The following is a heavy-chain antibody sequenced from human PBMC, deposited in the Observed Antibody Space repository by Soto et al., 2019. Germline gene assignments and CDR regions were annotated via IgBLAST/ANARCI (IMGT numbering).Heavy chain of an antibody. CDR3: ARGDTGYSSSWAPGGGAMYGMDV. V-gene: IGHV1-2*04. Sequence: ASVKVSCKASGYTFTGYYMHWVRQAPGQGLEWMGWINPNSGGTNYAQKFQGWVTMTRDTSISTAYMELSRLGSDDTAVYYCARGDTGYSSSWAPGGGAMYGMDVWGQGTTVTVSS. CDR1: GYTFTGYY. J-gene: IGHJ6*02. D-gene: IGHD6-13*01. CDR2: INPNSGGT.